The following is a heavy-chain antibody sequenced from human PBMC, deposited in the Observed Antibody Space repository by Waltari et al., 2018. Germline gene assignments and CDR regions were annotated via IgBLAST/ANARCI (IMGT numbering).Heavy chain of an antibody. D-gene: IGHD3-3*01. CDR3: ARDYDFWSGPFDY. Sequence: EVQLVESGGGLVKPGGSLRLSCAASGFTFSSYSMNWVRQAPGKGLEWVSSISSSSSYIYYADSVKGRFTISRDNAKNSLYLQMNSLRAEDTAVYYCARDYDFWSGPFDYWDQGTLVTVSS. V-gene: IGHV3-21*01. CDR1: GFTFSSYS. J-gene: IGHJ4*02. CDR2: ISSSSSYI.